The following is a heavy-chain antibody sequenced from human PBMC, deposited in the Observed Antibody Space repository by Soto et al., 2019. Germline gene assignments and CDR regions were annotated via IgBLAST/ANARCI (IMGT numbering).Heavy chain of an antibody. D-gene: IGHD3-10*01. CDR2: INPTRGT. Sequence: SETLSLTCAVSSGSFTGHFWNWIRQPPGKGLEWIGEINPTRGTNYNPSLKSRVAIFIETSTNQFSLTLTSVTAADTAIYYCSRGSLGGYYGAFEVWGQGTMVTVSS. CDR1: SGSFTGHF. V-gene: IGHV4-34*01. J-gene: IGHJ3*01. CDR3: SRGSLGGYYGAFEV.